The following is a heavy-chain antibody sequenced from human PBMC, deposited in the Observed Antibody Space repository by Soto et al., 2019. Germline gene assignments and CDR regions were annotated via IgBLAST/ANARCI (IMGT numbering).Heavy chain of an antibody. J-gene: IGHJ6*01. V-gene: IGHV5-10-1*01. CDR2: IDPSDSYT. CDR3: ATLGYCSGGSCYPYYYYYGMDV. Sequence: GESLKISCKGSGYSFTSYWISWVRQMPGKGLEWMGRIDPSDSYTNYSPSFQGHVTISADKSISTAYLQWSSLKASDTAMYYCATLGYCSGGSCYPYYYYYGMDVWGQGTTVTVSS. D-gene: IGHD2-15*01. CDR1: GYSFTSYW.